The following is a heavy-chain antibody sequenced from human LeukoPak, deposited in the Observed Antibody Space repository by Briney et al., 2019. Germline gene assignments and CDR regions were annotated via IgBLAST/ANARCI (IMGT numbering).Heavy chain of an antibody. J-gene: IGHJ4*02. D-gene: IGHD5-18*01. Sequence: KPSETLSLTCTVSGGSISSYYWSWIRQPPGKGLEWIGYVYYSGSTDYNPSLKSRVTISVDTSKKQFSLNLNSVTAADTAVYYCSASKELWLRGLFDYWGQGTLVTVSS. CDR3: SASKELWLRGLFDY. V-gene: IGHV4-59*01. CDR1: GGSISSYY. CDR2: VYYSGST.